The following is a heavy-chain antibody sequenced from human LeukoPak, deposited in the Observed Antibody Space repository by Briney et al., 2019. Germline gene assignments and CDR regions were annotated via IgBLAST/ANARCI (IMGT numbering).Heavy chain of an antibody. CDR1: GFTFSDYY. CDR2: IGSSSSYT. CDR3: ARADCSSTSCPERAFDI. Sequence: GGSLRLSCAASGFTFSDYYMSWIRQAPGKGLEWVSYIGSSSSYTNYADSVKGRFTISRDNSKNTLYLQMNSLRAEDTAVYYCARADCSSTSCPERAFDIWGQGTMVTVSS. V-gene: IGHV3-11*05. J-gene: IGHJ3*02. D-gene: IGHD2-2*01.